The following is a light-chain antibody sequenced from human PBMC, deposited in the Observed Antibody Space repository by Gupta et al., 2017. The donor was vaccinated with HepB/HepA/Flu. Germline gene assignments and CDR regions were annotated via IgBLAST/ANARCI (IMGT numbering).Light chain of an antibody. CDR2: GAS. V-gene: IGKV3-20*01. CDR3: QQDSRSPKT. Sequence: EIVLTQSPGTLSLSPGERATLSCRASRSVSSNSLAWYQQKPGQAPRLLIYGASSRATGIPDRFSGGGSGTDFTLTINKLEPEDFVVYYCQQDSRSPKTFGQGTKLEIK. CDR1: RSVSSNS. J-gene: IGKJ2*01.